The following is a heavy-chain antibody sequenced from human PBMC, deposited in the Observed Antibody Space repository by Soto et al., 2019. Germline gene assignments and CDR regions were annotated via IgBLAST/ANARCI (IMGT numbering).Heavy chain of an antibody. D-gene: IGHD6-19*01. CDR2: ISWNSGSI. Sequence: EVQLVESGGGLVQPGRSLRLSCAASGFTFDDYAMHWVRQAPGKGLEWVSGISWNSGSIGYADSVKGRFTISRDNAKNSLYLQMNSLRAEDTALYYCAKDQGAVAGTLYLSDCGKGPTVTVSS. V-gene: IGHV3-9*01. CDR1: GFTFDDYA. CDR3: AKDQGAVAGTLYLSD. J-gene: IGHJ6*04.